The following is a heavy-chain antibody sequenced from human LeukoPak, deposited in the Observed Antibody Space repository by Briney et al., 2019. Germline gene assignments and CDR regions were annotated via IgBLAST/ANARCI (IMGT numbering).Heavy chain of an antibody. CDR1: GYTFTSYD. CDR3: ARAPADCSGGSCNWFDP. CDR2: MNPNSGNT. Sequence: ASVKVSCKASGYTFTSYDINLVRQATGQGLEWMGWMNPNSGNTGYAQKFQGRVTITRNTSISTAYMELSSLRSEDTAVYYCARAPADCSGGSCNWFDPWGQGTLVTVSS. J-gene: IGHJ5*02. V-gene: IGHV1-8*03. D-gene: IGHD2-15*01.